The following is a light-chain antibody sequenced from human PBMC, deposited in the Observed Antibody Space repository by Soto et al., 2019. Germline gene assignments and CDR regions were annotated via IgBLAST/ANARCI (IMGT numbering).Light chain of an antibody. J-gene: IGKJ1*01. CDR1: QNIRNH. CDR2: AAS. V-gene: IGKV1-39*01. CDR3: QQSYRTVWT. Sequence: DIEITQSPSSLSSSVGDSVTITCLASQNIRNHLNWYQQQPGKAPKLLIYAASSLQSGVPSRFSGSASGADFSLTIGSLQPGDFATYYCQQSYRTVWTFGQGTKVDIK.